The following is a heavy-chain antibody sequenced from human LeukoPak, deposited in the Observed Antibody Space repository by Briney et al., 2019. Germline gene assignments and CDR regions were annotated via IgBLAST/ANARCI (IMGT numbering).Heavy chain of an antibody. D-gene: IGHD2-15*01. CDR3: ATKTPGIWYVDY. V-gene: IGHV3-7*01. Sequence: GGSLRLSCAASGFTFSSYWMSWVRQAPGKGLEWVANIKQDGSEKYYVDSVKGRFTISRDNAKNSLYLQMNSLRAEDTAIYYCATKTPGIWYVDYWGQGTLVTVSS. J-gene: IGHJ4*02. CDR2: IKQDGSEK. CDR1: GFTFSSYW.